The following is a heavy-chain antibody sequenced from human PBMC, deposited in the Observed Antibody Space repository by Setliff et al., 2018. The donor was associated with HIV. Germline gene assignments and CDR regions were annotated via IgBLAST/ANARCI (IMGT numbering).Heavy chain of an antibody. CDR2: IYYSGNP. D-gene: IGHD5-12*01. V-gene: IGHV4-30-4*08. J-gene: IGHJ6*02. CDR1: GGSISSGYYY. Sequence: NPSETLSLTCTVSGGSISSGYYYWSWIRQHPGKGLEWIGYIYYSGNPFYNPSLRSRVTISLDTSKNQFSLRLTSVTAADTAVYFCAREIWGQVAHVPYGMDVWGQGTTVTVSS. CDR3: AREIWGQVAHVPYGMDV.